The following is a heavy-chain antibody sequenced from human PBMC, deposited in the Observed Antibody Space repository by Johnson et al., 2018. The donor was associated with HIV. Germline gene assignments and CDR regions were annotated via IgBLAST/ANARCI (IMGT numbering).Heavy chain of an antibody. CDR1: GLIFSRSW. CDR2: TNSDGTTT. V-gene: IGHV3-74*01. J-gene: IGHJ3*02. CDR3: AKSERAAAVPDAFDI. D-gene: IGHD6-13*01. Sequence: VQLVESGGGLVQPGGSLRLSCAASGLIFSRSWMHWVRQAPGKGLVWVSRTNSDGTTTNYADSVKGRFTISRDKAKNTLHLQMNSLRAEDTAVYYCAKSERAAAVPDAFDIWGQGTMVTVSS.